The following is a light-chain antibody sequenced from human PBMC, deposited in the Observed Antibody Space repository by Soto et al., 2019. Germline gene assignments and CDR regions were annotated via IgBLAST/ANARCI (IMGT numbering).Light chain of an antibody. Sequence: DIVITQSPDSLAVSLGESATINCKSSQSVLYSSNNQKYLARYQQKPGQPPKLLIYWASTRESGVTDRFSVSGFVTDFTLTISSLQAEDVAVYYWQQCYITPFTSGPTTKVDIK. CDR1: QSVLYSSNNQKY. V-gene: IGKV4-1*01. CDR2: WAS. J-gene: IGKJ3*01. CDR3: QQCYITPFT.